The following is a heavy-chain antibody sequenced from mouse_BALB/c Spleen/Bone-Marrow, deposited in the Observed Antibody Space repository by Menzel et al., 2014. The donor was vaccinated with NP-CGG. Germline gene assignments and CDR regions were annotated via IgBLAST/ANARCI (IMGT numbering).Heavy chain of an antibody. J-gene: IGHJ3*01. V-gene: IGHV1-53*01. CDR3: TRQGTGTFAY. Sequence: QVHVKQFGTELVKPGASVKLSCKASSYTFTSYYIYWVKQRPGQGLEWIGEINPSNGGTNFNEKFKSKATLTVDKSSSTAYMQLSSLTSEDSAVYYCTRQGTGTFAYWGQGTLVTVSA. CDR2: INPSNGGT. D-gene: IGHD4-1*01. CDR1: SYTFTSYY.